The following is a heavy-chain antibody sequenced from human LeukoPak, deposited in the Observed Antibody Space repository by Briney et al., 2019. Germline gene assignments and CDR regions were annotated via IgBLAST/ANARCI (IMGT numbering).Heavy chain of an antibody. Sequence: GGSLRLSCTASGFTFNEYAMSWFRQAPGKGLEWVGFIRSKGSGGTIEYAASVKGRFTLSRDDSKSIVSLQMNSLQSEDTAVYYCVKGRTRANSWGQGTLVTVSS. CDR1: GFTFNEYA. V-gene: IGHV3-49*03. J-gene: IGHJ4*02. CDR3: VKGRTRANS. CDR2: IRSKGSGGTI. D-gene: IGHD3-3*01.